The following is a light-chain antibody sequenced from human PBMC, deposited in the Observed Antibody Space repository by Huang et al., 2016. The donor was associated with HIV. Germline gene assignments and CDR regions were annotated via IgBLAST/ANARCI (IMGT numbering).Light chain of an antibody. V-gene: IGKV3-15*01. Sequence: ERVMTQSPATLSVAPGERVTLSCRASHRVSSNLAWYQQKPSQAPRLLIHGASPRATGIPARFSGSGSGTEFTLAISSLQSEDSGVYFCQQYDNWPLTFGQGTRLEIK. CDR1: HRVSSN. CDR2: GAS. CDR3: QQYDNWPLT. J-gene: IGKJ5*01.